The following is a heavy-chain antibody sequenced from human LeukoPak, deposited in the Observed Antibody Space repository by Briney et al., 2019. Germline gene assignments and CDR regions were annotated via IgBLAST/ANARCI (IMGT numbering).Heavy chain of an antibody. V-gene: IGHV3-74*03. J-gene: IGHJ4*02. Sequence: GGSLRPSCAASGFTFSSYWIHWVRQAPGKGLVWVSLINSDESITTYADSVKGRFTISRDNAKNTLYLQMNSLRPEDTAVYYCARDLGYSIDYWGQGTLVTVSS. D-gene: IGHD5-18*01. CDR3: ARDLGYSIDY. CDR1: GFTFSSYW. CDR2: INSDESIT.